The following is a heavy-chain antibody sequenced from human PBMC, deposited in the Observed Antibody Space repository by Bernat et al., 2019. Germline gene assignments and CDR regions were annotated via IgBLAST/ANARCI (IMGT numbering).Heavy chain of an antibody. J-gene: IGHJ5*02. CDR3: ARADGNSFWFDP. V-gene: IGHV3-23*04. Sequence: EVQLVESGGGLVQPGGSLRLSCAASGFTFSSYAMSWVRQAPGKGPEWVSAISGSGGSTYYADSVKGRFTISGDNSKNTLYLQMNSLRAEDTAVYYCARADGNSFWFDPWGQGTLVTVSS. CDR1: GFTFSSYA. D-gene: IGHD4-23*01. CDR2: ISGSGGST.